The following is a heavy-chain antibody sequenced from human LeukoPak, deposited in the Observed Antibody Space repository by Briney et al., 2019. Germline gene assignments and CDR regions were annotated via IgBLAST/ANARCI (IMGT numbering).Heavy chain of an antibody. CDR3: ARTSGDYGDSNAFDI. V-gene: IGHV4-59*08. J-gene: IGHJ3*02. CDR2: IYYSGST. D-gene: IGHD4-17*01. CDR1: GGSISSYY. Sequence: SETLSLTCSVSGGSISSYYWSWIRQPPGKGLEWIGYIYYSGSTNYNPSLKSRVTISVDTSKNQFSLKLSSVTAADTAVYYCARTSGDYGDSNAFDIWGQGTMVTVSS.